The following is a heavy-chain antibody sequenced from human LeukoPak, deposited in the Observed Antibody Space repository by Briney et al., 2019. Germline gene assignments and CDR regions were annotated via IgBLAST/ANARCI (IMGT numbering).Heavy chain of an antibody. CDR3: ARSKGVDY. V-gene: IGHV1-2*02. CDR1: GYTFTGLY. J-gene: IGHJ4*02. CDR2: TNPNSGGT. D-gene: IGHD4-11*01. Sequence: ASVKVSCKASGYTFTGLYIHWVRQAPGQGLEWMGWTNPNSGGTNYAQKFQGRVTMTRDTSISTAYMELSSLTSDDTAVYYCARSKGVDYWGQGTLVTVSS.